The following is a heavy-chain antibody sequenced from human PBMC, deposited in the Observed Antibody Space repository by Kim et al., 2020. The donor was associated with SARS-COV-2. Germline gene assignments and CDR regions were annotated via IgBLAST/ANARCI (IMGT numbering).Heavy chain of an antibody. Sequence: GRSLRLSCAASGFTFSSYAMHWVRQAPGKGLEWVAVISYDGSNKYYADSVKGRFTISRDNSKNTLYLQMNSLRAEDTAVYYCASAPGPFGGVIVKRSNWFDPWGQGTLVTVSS. V-gene: IGHV3-30*04. J-gene: IGHJ5*02. CDR1: GFTFSSYA. D-gene: IGHD3-16*02. CDR2: ISYDGSNK. CDR3: ASAPGPFGGVIVKRSNWFDP.